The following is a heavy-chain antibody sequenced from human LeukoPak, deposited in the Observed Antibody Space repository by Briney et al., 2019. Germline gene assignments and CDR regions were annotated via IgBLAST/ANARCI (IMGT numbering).Heavy chain of an antibody. Sequence: VASVKVSCKASGYTFTSYAMHWVRQAPGQRLEWMGWINAGIGNTKYSQKFQGRVTITRDTSASTAYMVLSSLRSEDTAVYYCARDEARITIFGVAGYFDYWGQGTLVTVSS. CDR2: INAGIGNT. V-gene: IGHV1-3*01. CDR1: GYTFTSYA. CDR3: ARDEARITIFGVAGYFDY. D-gene: IGHD3-3*01. J-gene: IGHJ4*02.